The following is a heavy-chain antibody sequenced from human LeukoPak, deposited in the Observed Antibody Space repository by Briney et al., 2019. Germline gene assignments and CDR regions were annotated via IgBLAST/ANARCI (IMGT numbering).Heavy chain of an antibody. V-gene: IGHV4-39*07. Sequence: SETLSLTCTVSGDSISGSNYHWGWIRQPPGKGLEWPGTVNHTRRAFYNPSLRGRTTVSVDTSKNQFSLKLTSVTAADTAVYYCAREPDAWGQGTLVTVSS. CDR3: AREPDA. CDR2: VNHTRRA. CDR1: GDSISGSNYH. J-gene: IGHJ5*02.